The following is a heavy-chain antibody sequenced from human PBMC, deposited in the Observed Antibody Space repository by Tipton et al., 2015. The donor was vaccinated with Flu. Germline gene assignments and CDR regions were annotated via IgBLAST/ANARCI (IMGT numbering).Heavy chain of an antibody. CDR3: ARSASYQEYLQH. V-gene: IGHV6-1*01. D-gene: IGHD2-2*01. J-gene: IGHJ1*01. CDR1: GDSVSSTTAA. Sequence: GLVKPSQTLSLTCAISGDSVSSTTAAWNWIRQSPSRGLEWLGRTYYRSEWHNVYAVSVISRMITNPDTAKNQVYLQLNSVTPEDSAVYSCARSASYQEYLQHWGQGILVPVSS. CDR2: TYYRSEWHN.